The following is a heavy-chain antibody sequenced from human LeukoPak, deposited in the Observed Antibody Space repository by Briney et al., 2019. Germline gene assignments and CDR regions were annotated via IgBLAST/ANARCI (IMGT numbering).Heavy chain of an antibody. CDR2: FDPEDGET. CDR1: GYTLTELS. V-gene: IGHV1-24*01. CDR3: ATHHVQRYLDWQDY. Sequence: ASVKVSCKVSGYTLTELSMHWVRQAPGKGLEWMGGFDPEDGETIYAQKFQGRVTMTEDTSTDTAYMELSSLRSEDTAVYYCATHHVQRYLDWQDYWGQGTLVTVSS. J-gene: IGHJ4*02. D-gene: IGHD3-9*01.